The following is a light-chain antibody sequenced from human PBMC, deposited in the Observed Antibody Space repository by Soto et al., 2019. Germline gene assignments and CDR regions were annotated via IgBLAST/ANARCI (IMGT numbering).Light chain of an antibody. CDR2: AAS. J-gene: IGKJ4*01. Sequence: IEMTQSPYSLSASVGDRVTITCRASQGIGNDLGWYQQKAGKAPKLLIYAASSLQSGVPSRFSGGGSGTDFTLTISSLQPEDFATYYCQQSYSTPLTFGGGTKVDIK. V-gene: IGKV1-6*01. CDR3: QQSYSTPLT. CDR1: QGIGND.